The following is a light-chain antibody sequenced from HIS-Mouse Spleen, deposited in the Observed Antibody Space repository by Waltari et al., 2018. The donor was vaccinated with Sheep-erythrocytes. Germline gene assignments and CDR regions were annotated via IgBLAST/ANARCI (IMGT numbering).Light chain of an antibody. J-gene: IGLJ1*01. V-gene: IGLV2-11*01. CDR3: CSYAGSYTYV. CDR1: SMYVGGYNS. Sequence: QSALTQPRSVSGSPGQSVTISCTATSMYVGGYNSFSWYQQHPGKAPKLMIYDVSKRPSGVPDRFSGSKSGNTASLTISGLQAEDEADYYCCSYAGSYTYVFGTGTKVTVL. CDR2: DVS.